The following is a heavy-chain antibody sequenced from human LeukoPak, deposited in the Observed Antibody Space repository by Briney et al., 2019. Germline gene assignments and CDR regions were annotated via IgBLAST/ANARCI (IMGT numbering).Heavy chain of an antibody. D-gene: IGHD1-14*01. CDR1: GGSFSGYY. J-gene: IGHJ5*02. CDR3: ARSEHDREIWGRANWFDP. V-gene: IGHV4-34*01. Sequence: SETLSLTCAVYGGSFSGYYWSWIRQPPGKGLEWIGEINHSGSTNYNPSLKSRVTISVDTSKNQFSLKLSSVTAADTAVYYCARSEHDREIWGRANWFDPWGQGTLVTVSS. CDR2: INHSGST.